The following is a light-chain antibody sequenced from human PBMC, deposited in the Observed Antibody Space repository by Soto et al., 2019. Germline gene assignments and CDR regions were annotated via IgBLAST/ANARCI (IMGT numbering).Light chain of an antibody. CDR3: SSYAGSNNFFYV. J-gene: IGLJ1*01. Sequence: QSALTQPASVSGSPGQSIAISCTGTSSDVGGYNYVSWYQQHPGKAPKLMVYDVNDRPSGVSDRFSGSKSGNTASLTISGLQAEDEADYYCSSYAGSNNFFYVFGTGTKLTVL. CDR2: DVN. V-gene: IGLV2-14*01. CDR1: SSDVGGYNY.